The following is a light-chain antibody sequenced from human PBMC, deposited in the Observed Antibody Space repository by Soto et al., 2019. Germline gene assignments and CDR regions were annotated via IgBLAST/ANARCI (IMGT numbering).Light chain of an antibody. Sequence: HSVLTQHPSASGSPGQSVTISCTGTSSDVGGYNYVSWFQQHPGKAPKVIIYGVASRPSGVPDRFSGSKSGNTASLTVSGLQDEDEADYYCSSYEGRNNFVFGTETKVTVL. CDR1: SSDVGGYNY. CDR3: SSYEGRNNFV. J-gene: IGLJ1*01. V-gene: IGLV2-8*01. CDR2: GVA.